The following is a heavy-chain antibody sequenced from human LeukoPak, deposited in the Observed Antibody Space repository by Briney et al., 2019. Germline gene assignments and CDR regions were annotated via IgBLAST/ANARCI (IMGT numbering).Heavy chain of an antibody. J-gene: IGHJ3*01. CDR1: GFTFSNYW. Sequence: GGSLRLSCAASGFTFSNYWMHWVRQAPGKGLGWVSRITGDGSSTSYADSVKGRFTISRDNAKNTLYLQMNSLRAEDTAVYYCASDRGGWSFWGQGTMVTVSS. CDR3: ASDRGGWSF. V-gene: IGHV3-74*01. D-gene: IGHD1-26*01. CDR2: ITGDGSST.